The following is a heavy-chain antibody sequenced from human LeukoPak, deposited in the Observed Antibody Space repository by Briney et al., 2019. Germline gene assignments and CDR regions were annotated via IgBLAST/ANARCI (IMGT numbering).Heavy chain of an antibody. Sequence: GASVKVSCKASGYTFTSYGISWVRQAPGQGLEWMGWISAYNGNTNYAQKLQGRVTMTTDTSTSPAYMELRSLRSDDTAVYYCATRIEYCSSTSCYRNGFDYWGQGTLVTVSS. D-gene: IGHD2-2*02. CDR3: ATRIEYCSSTSCYRNGFDY. J-gene: IGHJ4*02. V-gene: IGHV1-18*01. CDR1: GYTFTSYG. CDR2: ISAYNGNT.